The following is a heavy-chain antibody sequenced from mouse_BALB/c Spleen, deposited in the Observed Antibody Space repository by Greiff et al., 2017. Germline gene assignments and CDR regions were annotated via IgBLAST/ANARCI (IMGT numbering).Heavy chain of an antibody. CDR3: ARDKNYGKGYAMDY. CDR1: GFTFSDYY. V-gene: IGHV5-4*02. D-gene: IGHD2-1*01. Sequence: DVMLVESGGGLVKPGGSLKLSCAASGFTFSDYYMYWVRQTPEKRLEWVATISDGGSYTYYPDSVKGRFTISRDNAKNNLYLQMSSLKSEDTAMYYCARDKNYGKGYAMDYWGQGTSVTVSS. CDR2: ISDGGSYT. J-gene: IGHJ4*01.